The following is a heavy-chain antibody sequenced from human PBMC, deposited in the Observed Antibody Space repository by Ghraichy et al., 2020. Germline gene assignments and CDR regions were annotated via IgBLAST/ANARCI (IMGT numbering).Heavy chain of an antibody. CDR1: GFTFSSYS. J-gene: IGHJ6*02. CDR3: ARDLVTIFGESGMDV. Sequence: GGSLRLSCAASGFTFSSYSMNWVRQAPGKGLEWVSSISSSSSYIYYADSVKGRFTISRDNAKNSLYLQMNSLRAEDTAVYYCARDLVTIFGESGMDVWGQGTTVTVSS. V-gene: IGHV3-21*01. D-gene: IGHD3-3*01. CDR2: ISSSSSYI.